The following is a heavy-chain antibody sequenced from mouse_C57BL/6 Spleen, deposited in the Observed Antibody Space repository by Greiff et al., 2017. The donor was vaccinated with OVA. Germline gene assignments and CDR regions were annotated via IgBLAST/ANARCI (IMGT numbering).Heavy chain of an antibody. CDR2: IWSGGST. CDR3: ARKNYGSSYAIAY. V-gene: IGHV2-2*01. J-gene: IGHJ3*01. CDR1: GFSLTSYG. D-gene: IGHD1-1*01. Sequence: QVQLQQSGPGLVQPSQSLSITCTVSGFSLTSYGVHWVRQSPGKGLEWLGVIWSGGSTDYNAAFISRLSISKDNSKSQVFFKMSSLQADDTAIYYCARKNYGSSYAIAYWGQGTLVTVSA.